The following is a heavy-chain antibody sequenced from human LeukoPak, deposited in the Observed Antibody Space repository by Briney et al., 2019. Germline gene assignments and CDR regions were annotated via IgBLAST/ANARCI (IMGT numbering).Heavy chain of an antibody. CDR2: IYTSGST. CDR1: GGSVSGSY. D-gene: IGHD1-26*01. V-gene: IGHV4-4*07. Sequence: SETLSLTCTVSGGSVSGSYWSWIRQPAGKGLEWIGRIYTSGSTNYNPSLKSRVTISVDTSKNQFSLKLSSVTAADTAVYYWARVTVGGKVTDSTDYWGQGTLVTVSS. J-gene: IGHJ4*02. CDR3: ARVTVGGKVTDSTDY.